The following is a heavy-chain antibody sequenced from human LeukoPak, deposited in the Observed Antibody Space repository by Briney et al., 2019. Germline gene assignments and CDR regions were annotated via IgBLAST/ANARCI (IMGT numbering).Heavy chain of an antibody. CDR1: GFSLSSYG. V-gene: IGHV3-30*03. J-gene: IGHJ4*02. Sequence: GGSLRLSCAASGFSLSSYGMHWVRQAPGKGLEWVAVISYDGYNKYYADSVKGRCTVSRDNSKNTLYLQMNSLRVDDTAVYYCARGRYTSSPYFDYWGQGALVTVSS. CDR2: ISYDGYNK. CDR3: ARGRYTSSPYFDY. D-gene: IGHD6-6*01.